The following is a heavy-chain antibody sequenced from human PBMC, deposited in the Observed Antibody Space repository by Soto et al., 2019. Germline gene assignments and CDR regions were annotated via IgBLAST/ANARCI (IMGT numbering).Heavy chain of an antibody. CDR1: GDSVSSNSAA. J-gene: IGHJ3*02. D-gene: IGHD2-15*01. Sequence: SQTLSLTCAISGDSVSSNSAAWNWIRQSPSRGLEWLGRTYYRSKWYNDYAVSVESRITINPDTSKNQFSLQLNSVTPEDTAVYYCARGYCSGGSCYAGEGDEAFDIWGQGTMVTVSS. CDR3: ARGYCSGGSCYAGEGDEAFDI. V-gene: IGHV6-1*01. CDR2: TYYRSKWYN.